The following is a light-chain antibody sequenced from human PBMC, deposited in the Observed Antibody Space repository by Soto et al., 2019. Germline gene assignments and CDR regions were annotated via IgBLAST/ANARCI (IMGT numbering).Light chain of an antibody. CDR3: QHYNSYSEA. J-gene: IGKJ1*01. CDR1: QTISSW. CDR2: KAS. V-gene: IGKV1-5*03. Sequence: DIQITKCPSTLSGSVGDRVTITFRASQTISSWLAWYQQKPGKAPKLLIYKASTLKSGVPSRFSGSGSGTEFTLTISSLQPDDFATYYCQHYNSYSEAFGQGTKVDIK.